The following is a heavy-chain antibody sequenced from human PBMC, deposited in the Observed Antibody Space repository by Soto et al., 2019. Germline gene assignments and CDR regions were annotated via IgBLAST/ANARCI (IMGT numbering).Heavy chain of an antibody. V-gene: IGHV3-23*01. CDR1: GFTFSDYA. J-gene: IGHJ4*02. D-gene: IGHD6-19*01. Sequence: GGSLRLSCVVSGFTFSDYAMDWVRQAPGKGLEWVSEISATGGTTNHADSVKGRYTISRDNSNNTLYLQLTNLRAEDTAMFYCAKASSAWYGSKNDYFESWGQG. CDR2: ISATGGTT. CDR3: AKASSAWYGSKNDYFES.